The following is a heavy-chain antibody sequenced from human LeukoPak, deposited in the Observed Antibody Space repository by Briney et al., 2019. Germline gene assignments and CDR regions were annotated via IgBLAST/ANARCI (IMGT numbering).Heavy chain of an antibody. D-gene: IGHD3-10*01. CDR3: ARDFRYYYGSGSYLD. Sequence: GGSLRLSCEASGFTFSRFAMTWVRQAPGKGLEWVSVIYSGGSTYYADSVKGRFTISRHNSKNTLYLQMNSLTAEDTAVYYCARDFRYYYGSGSYLDWGQGTLVTVSS. V-gene: IGHV3-53*04. CDR1: GFTFSRFA. CDR2: IYSGGST. J-gene: IGHJ4*02.